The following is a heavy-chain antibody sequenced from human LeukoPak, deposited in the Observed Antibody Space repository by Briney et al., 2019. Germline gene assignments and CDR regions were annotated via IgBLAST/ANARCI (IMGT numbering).Heavy chain of an antibody. CDR3: ARGYRLAARPSAFDY. V-gene: IGHV4-61*01. J-gene: IGHJ4*02. D-gene: IGHD6-6*01. CDR1: GGSVSSGSYY. Sequence: SETLSLTCTVSGGSVSSGSYYWSWIRQPPGEGLEWIGYIYYSGSTNYNPSLKSRVTISVDTSKNQFSLKLSSLTAADTAVYYCARGYRLAARPSAFDYWGQGTLVTVSS. CDR2: IYYSGST.